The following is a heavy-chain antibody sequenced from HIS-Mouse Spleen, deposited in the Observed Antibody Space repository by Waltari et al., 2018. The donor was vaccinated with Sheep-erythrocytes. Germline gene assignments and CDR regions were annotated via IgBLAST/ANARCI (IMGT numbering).Heavy chain of an antibody. CDR2: ISYDGSNK. CDR1: GFTFSSYA. V-gene: IGHV3-30*04. D-gene: IGHD1-26*01. Sequence: GFTFSSYAMHWVRQAPGKGLEWVAVISYDGSNKYYADSVKGRFTISRDNSKNTLYLQMNSLRAEDTAVYYCARVSAGELKYYFDYWGQGTLVTVSS. J-gene: IGHJ4*02. CDR3: ARVSAGELKYYFDY.